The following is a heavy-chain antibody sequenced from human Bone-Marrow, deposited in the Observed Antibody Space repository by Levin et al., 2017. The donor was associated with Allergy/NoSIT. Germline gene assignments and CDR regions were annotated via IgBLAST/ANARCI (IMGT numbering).Heavy chain of an antibody. CDR2: ISWNSGSI. Sequence: GGSLRLSCAASGFTFDDYAMHWVRQAPGKGLEWVSGISWNSGSIGYADSVKGRFTISRDNAKNSLYLQMNSLRAEDTALYYCAKDTGIAVAGGAFDIWGQGTMVTVSS. CDR3: AKDTGIAVAGGAFDI. J-gene: IGHJ3*02. V-gene: IGHV3-9*01. D-gene: IGHD6-19*01. CDR1: GFTFDDYA.